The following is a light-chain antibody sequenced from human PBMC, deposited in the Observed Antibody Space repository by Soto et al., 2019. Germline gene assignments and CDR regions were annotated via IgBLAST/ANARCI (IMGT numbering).Light chain of an antibody. J-gene: IGLJ1*01. Sequence: QSVLTQPPSVSGAPGQRVTISCTGSSSNIGSTYDVQWYQQLPGTAPKLLIHGNTDRPSGVPDRFSGSKSGTSASLAITGLQADDEADSYCQSCDDSLSVPYVFGTGTKLTVL. CDR2: GNT. CDR1: SSNIGSTYD. CDR3: QSCDDSLSVPYV. V-gene: IGLV1-40*01.